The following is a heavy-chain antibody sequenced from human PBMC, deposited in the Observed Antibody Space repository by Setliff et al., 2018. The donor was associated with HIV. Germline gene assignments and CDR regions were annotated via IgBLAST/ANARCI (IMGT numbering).Heavy chain of an antibody. CDR1: GYSISSGYY. V-gene: IGHV4-38-2*01. Sequence: SETLSLTCAVSGYSISSGYYWAWIRQSPGKGLDWIGSIHHSGTTYYNPSLKSRVTISVDTTTNQVSLQLSSVTAADTAVYFCARGIDWGHFYYYYMDVWGKGTTVTVSS. D-gene: IGHD7-27*01. CDR2: IHHSGTT. J-gene: IGHJ6*03. CDR3: ARGIDWGHFYYYYMDV.